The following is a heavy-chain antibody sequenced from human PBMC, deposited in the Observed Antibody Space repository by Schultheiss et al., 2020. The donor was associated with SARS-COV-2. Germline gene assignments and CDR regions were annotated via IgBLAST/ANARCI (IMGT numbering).Heavy chain of an antibody. Sequence: SETLSLTCTVSGGSISSYYWSWIRQPPGKGLEWIGYIYYSGSTNYNPSLKSRVTISVDTSKNQFSLKLSSVTAADTAVYYCARGGGDLRRDGYNYVYWGQGTLVTVSS. CDR1: GGSISSYY. CDR3: ARGGGDLRRDGYNYVY. J-gene: IGHJ4*02. D-gene: IGHD5-24*01. V-gene: IGHV4-59*01. CDR2: IYYSGST.